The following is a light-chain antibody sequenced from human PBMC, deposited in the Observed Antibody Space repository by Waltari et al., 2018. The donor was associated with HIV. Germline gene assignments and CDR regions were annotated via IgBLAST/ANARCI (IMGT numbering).Light chain of an antibody. Sequence: EIVLTQSPGTLSLSPGERGTLSCRASQIVSSSYLAWYQQKPGQAPRLLIYGASSRATGIPDRFSGSGSGTDFTLSISGLEPEDFAVYCCQHFGSSHLTFGGGTKVEIK. CDR1: QIVSSSY. CDR2: GAS. V-gene: IGKV3-20*01. CDR3: QHFGSSHLT. J-gene: IGKJ4*01.